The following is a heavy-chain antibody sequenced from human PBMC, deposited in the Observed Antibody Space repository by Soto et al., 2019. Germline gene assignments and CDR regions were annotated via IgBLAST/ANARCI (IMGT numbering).Heavy chain of an antibody. D-gene: IGHD1-20*01. CDR3: STDAPITYNGEMYFGSLEFDF. V-gene: IGHV3-15*01. CDR1: GFTFSNAW. J-gene: IGHJ4*02. CDR2: IKSKTDGGTT. Sequence: EVQLVESGGGLVKPGGSLRLSCAASGFTFSNAWMSWVRQAPGKGLEWVGRIKSKTDGGTTDYAAPVKGRFNISRDDSKNTLNLQMNSMKSGDTAVYYCSTDAPITYNGEMYFGSLEFDFWGQGTLVTVSS.